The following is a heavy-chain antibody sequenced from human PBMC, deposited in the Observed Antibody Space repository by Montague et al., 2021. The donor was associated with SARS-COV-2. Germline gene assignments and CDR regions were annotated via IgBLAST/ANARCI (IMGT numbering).Heavy chain of an antibody. CDR2: IKQSGST. Sequence: SETLSLTCAVYGGSFGDDHWSWIRQPPGKGLEWIGDIKQSGSTXXXPSXXXRGTISVDTSKNQFPLKLTSVTAADTAVYFCARGHLSVSMIVVVFTSASYYFDYWGQGAQVTVSS. CDR3: ARGHLSVSMIVVVFTSASYYFDY. CDR1: GGSFGDDH. V-gene: IGHV4-34*01. J-gene: IGHJ4*02. D-gene: IGHD3-22*01.